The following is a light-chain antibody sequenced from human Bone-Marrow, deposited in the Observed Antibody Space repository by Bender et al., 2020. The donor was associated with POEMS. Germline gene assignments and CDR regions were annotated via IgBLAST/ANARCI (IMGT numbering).Light chain of an antibody. J-gene: IGLJ3*02. CDR3: STYAGGNILL. CDR1: SADVGSYHM. V-gene: IGLV2-23*02. CDR2: DVT. Sequence: QSALTQPASVSGSPGQSITISCTGTSADVGSYHMVSWYQHHPGKAPKLMIYDVTQRPSGVSNRFSGAKSGNTASLTISGLQAEDEAEYYCSTYAGGNILLFGGGTTLTVL.